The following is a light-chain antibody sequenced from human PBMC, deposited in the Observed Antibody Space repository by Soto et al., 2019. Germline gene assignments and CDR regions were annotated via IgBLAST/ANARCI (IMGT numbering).Light chain of an antibody. V-gene: IGKV1-39*01. CDR1: QSITIY. J-gene: IGKJ1*01. CDR3: QHFNNWPWT. CDR2: GAS. Sequence: DIQMTQSPSSLSASVGDKVTITCRASQSITIYLNWYQQQPGKAPRLLIYGASTLQTGVPARFSGSGSGTEFTLTISSLQSEDFALYYCQHFNNWPWTFGQGTKVDI.